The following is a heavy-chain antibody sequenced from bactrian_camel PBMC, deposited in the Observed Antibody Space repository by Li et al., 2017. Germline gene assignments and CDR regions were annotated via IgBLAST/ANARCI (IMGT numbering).Heavy chain of an antibody. V-gene: IGHV3S1*01. CDR1: GFTFSSYW. CDR2: INSRGGST. J-gene: IGHJ4*01. Sequence: HVQLVESGGGLVQPGGSLRLSCAASGFTFSSYWMYWVRQAPGKGLEWVSTINSRGGSTYYADSVKGRFAISRDNAKNTVCLQMNSLKSEDTALYYCAKGSRSWSELYEYNYWGQGTQVTVS. CDR3: AKGSRSWSELYEYNY. D-gene: IGHD6*01.